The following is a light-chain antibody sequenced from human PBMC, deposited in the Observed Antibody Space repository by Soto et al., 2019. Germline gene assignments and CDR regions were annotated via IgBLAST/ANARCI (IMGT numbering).Light chain of an antibody. V-gene: IGLV2-23*01. CDR3: CSYAGISTFSIL. CDR1: SSDVGTYNL. Sequence: QSALTQPASVSGSPGQSITISCTGTSSDVGTYNLISWYQQHPGKAPKLIIYEATKRPSGVSTRFSGSTSGNTASLTISGLQAEDEADYHCCSYAGISTFSILFGGGTKLTVL. J-gene: IGLJ2*01. CDR2: EAT.